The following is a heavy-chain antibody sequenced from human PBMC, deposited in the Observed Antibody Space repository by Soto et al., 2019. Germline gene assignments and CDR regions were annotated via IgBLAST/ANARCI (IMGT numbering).Heavy chain of an antibody. CDR3: AKDIVKYTYGACDY. J-gene: IGHJ4*02. V-gene: IGHV3-30*18. Sequence: QVHLVESGGAVVQPGKSLRLSCAASGFSFNTYGMYGVRQAPGKGLEWVAAISYDGSNQYHADSVKGRFTISRDNSKSTLYLQMNSLRVEDTAVYYCAKDIVKYTYGACDYWGQGALVTVSS. CDR2: ISYDGSNQ. D-gene: IGHD5-18*01. CDR1: GFSFNTYG.